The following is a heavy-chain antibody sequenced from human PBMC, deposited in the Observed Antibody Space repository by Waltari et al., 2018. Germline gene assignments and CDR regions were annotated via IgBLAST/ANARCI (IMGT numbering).Heavy chain of an antibody. D-gene: IGHD1-26*01. Sequence: EARLLDSGGGVVQPAGIPRRPCARSGFNFQTYRMSWVRQAPGKGLEWVANIKEDGSERNYVDSVKGRFTISRYNAKYSLYLQLNSLRAEDTALYYCARGVGSGQGVVHWGQGTLFTVSS. V-gene: IGHV3-7*01. CDR2: IKEDGSER. CDR1: GFNFQTYR. CDR3: ARGVGSGQGVVH. J-gene: IGHJ4*02.